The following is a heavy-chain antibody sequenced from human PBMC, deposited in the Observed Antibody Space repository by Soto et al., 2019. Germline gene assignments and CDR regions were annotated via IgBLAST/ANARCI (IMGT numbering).Heavy chain of an antibody. CDR1: GGTFSSYA. V-gene: IGHV1-69*06. Sequence: SVKVSCKASGGTFSSYAISWVRQAPGQGLEWMGGIIPIFGTANYAQKFQGRVTITADKSTSTAYMELSSLRSEDAAVYYCAMGITMIVVVIKPSRFDYWGEGTLVTVSS. J-gene: IGHJ4*02. D-gene: IGHD3-22*01. CDR3: AMGITMIVVVIKPSRFDY. CDR2: IIPIFGTA.